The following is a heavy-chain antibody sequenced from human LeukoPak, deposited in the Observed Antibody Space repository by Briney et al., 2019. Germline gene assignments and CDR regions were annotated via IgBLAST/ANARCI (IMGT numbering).Heavy chain of an antibody. Sequence: PSETLSLTCTVSGGSISNYYWTWIRQPPGKGLEWIGEINHSGSTNYNPSLKSRVTISVDTSKNQFSLKLSSVTAADTAVYYCARAWTKYCSSTSCPYYYGMDVWGQGTTVTVSS. D-gene: IGHD2-2*01. CDR1: GGSISNYY. CDR2: INHSGST. V-gene: IGHV4-34*01. CDR3: ARAWTKYCSSTSCPYYYGMDV. J-gene: IGHJ6*02.